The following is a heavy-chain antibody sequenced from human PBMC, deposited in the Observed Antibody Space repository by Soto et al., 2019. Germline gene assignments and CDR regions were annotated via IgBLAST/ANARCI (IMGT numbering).Heavy chain of an antibody. CDR2: IHYSGSA. Sequence: PSETLSLTCTVSGGSMSGYYWSWIRQAPGKELELVAYIHYSGSANYNPSLKSRVNISVDTSKNQFSLKMNSVTGADTAVYYCAKVGRIAAAATWFYPWGQGTPVT. CDR3: AKVGRIAAAATWFYP. CDR1: GGSMSGYY. V-gene: IGHV4-59*01. D-gene: IGHD6-13*01. J-gene: IGHJ5*02.